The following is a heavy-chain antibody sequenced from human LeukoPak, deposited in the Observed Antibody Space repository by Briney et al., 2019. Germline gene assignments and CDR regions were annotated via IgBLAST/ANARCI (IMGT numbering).Heavy chain of an antibody. Sequence: GGSLRLSCAASGFTFSSYSMNWVRQAPGKGLEWVSSISSSSSHIYYADSVKGRFTISRDNAKNSLYLQMNSLRAEDTAVYYCARPDEQQLVRDAFDIWGQGTMVTVSS. D-gene: IGHD6-13*01. J-gene: IGHJ3*02. CDR3: ARPDEQQLVRDAFDI. CDR1: GFTFSSYS. CDR2: ISSSSSHI. V-gene: IGHV3-21*01.